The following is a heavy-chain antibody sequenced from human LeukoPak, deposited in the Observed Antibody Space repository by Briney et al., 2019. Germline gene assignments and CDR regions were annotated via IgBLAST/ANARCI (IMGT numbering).Heavy chain of an antibody. CDR3: ARDGLRDYGGNWFDP. V-gene: IGHV3-48*03. CDR1: GFTFSSYE. J-gene: IGHJ5*02. D-gene: IGHD4/OR15-4a*01. Sequence: PGGSLRLSCAASGFTFSSYEMNWVRQAPGKGLEWVSYIDSSGSTIDYVDSVKGRFTISRDNAKNSLYLQMNSLRAEDTAVYYCARDGLRDYGGNWFDPWGQGTLVTVSS. CDR2: IDSSGSTI.